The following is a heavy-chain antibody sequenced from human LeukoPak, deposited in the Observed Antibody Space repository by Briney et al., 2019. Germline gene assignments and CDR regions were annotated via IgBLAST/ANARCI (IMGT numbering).Heavy chain of an antibody. D-gene: IGHD3-22*01. CDR3: ARVGGYYQEVGY. V-gene: IGHV3-23*01. CDR1: GFSFSTYA. CDR2: ISHSGGST. Sequence: GGSLRLSCAASGFSFSTYAMSWVRQAPGKGLEWVSAISHSGGSTYYADSVKGRFTISRDNAKNSLYLQMNSLRAEDTAVYYCARVGGYYQEVGYWGQGTLVTVSS. J-gene: IGHJ4*02.